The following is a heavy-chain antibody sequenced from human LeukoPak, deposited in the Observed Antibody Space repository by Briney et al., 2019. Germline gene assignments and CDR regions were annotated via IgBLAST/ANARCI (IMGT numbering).Heavy chain of an antibody. CDR3: AKEFYYYIDY. Sequence: PGGSLRLSCAASGFTFSSYGMHWVRQAPGKGLEWVAVISYDGSNKYYADSVKGRFTISRDNSKNTLYLQMNSLRAEDTAVYYCAKEFYYYIDYWGQGTLVTVSS. V-gene: IGHV3-30*18. D-gene: IGHD1-26*01. J-gene: IGHJ4*02. CDR1: GFTFSSYG. CDR2: ISYDGSNK.